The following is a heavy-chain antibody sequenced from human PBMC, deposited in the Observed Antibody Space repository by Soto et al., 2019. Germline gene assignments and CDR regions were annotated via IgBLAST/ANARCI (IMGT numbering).Heavy chain of an antibody. V-gene: IGHV1-69*13. CDR2: IIPIFGTA. Sequence: ASVKVSCKASGGTFSSYAISWVRQAPGQGLEWMGGIIPIFGTANYAQKFQGRVTITADESTSTAYMEQSSLRSEDTAVYYCARAVRDTIFGVVTIDYWGQGTLVTVSS. D-gene: IGHD3-3*01. J-gene: IGHJ4*02. CDR3: ARAVRDTIFGVVTIDY. CDR1: GGTFSSYA.